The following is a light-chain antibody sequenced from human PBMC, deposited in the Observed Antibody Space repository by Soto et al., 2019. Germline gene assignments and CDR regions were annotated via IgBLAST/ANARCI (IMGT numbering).Light chain of an antibody. J-gene: IGKJ1*01. CDR3: QQYDIWPPT. CDR2: GAS. CDR1: QSVSTN. V-gene: IGKV3-15*01. Sequence: EIVMTQSPAILSVSPGEIATLSFMASQSVSTNLAWFQQKPGQTPRLLFNGASTRATGIPARFTGSGSGTEFILTISSLQSEDFAVYYCQQYDIWPPTFGQGTKVDIK.